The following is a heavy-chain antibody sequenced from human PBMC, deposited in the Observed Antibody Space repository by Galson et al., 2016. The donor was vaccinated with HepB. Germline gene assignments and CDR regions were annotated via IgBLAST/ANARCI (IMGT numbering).Heavy chain of an antibody. CDR1: GFNFDDSA. J-gene: IGHJ4*02. CDR2: ISWNSGNI. CDR3: AKGRGMAVAKYYFDY. D-gene: IGHD6-19*01. Sequence: SLRLSCAASGFNFDDSAMHWIRQAPGKGLEWVSSISWNSGNIDDADSVRGRFTLSRDNAKASLYLQLNSLRPEDTALYYCAKGRGMAVAKYYFDYWGQGTLVTVSS. V-gene: IGHV3-9*01.